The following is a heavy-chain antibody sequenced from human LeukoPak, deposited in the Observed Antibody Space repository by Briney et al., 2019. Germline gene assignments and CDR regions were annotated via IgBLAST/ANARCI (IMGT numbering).Heavy chain of an antibody. CDR3: AKVLSQYDYGDYDDGNYFDY. CDR2: ISYDGSNK. J-gene: IGHJ4*02. D-gene: IGHD4-17*01. V-gene: IGHV3-30*18. CDR1: GFTFSSYG. Sequence: GRSLRLSCAASGFTFSSYGMHWVRQAPGKGLEWVAVISYDGSNKYYADSVKGRFTISRDNSKNTLYLQMNSPRAEDTAVYYCAKVLSQYDYGDYDDGNYFDYWGQGTLVTVSS.